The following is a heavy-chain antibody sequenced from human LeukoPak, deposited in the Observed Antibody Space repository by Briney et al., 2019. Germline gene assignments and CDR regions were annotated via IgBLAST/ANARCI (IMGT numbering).Heavy chain of an antibody. Sequence: SETLSLTCAVYGGSFSGYYWSWIRQPPGKGLEWIGEINHSGSTNYNPSLKSRVTISVDTSKNQFSLKLSSVTAADTAVYYCARLLRYFDWLKDAFDIWGQGTMVTVSS. CDR3: ARLLRYFDWLKDAFDI. CDR1: GGSFSGYY. V-gene: IGHV4-34*01. CDR2: INHSGST. J-gene: IGHJ3*02. D-gene: IGHD3-9*01.